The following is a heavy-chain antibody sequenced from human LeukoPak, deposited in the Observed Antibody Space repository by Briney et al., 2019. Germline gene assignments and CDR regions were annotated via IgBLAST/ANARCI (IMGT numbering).Heavy chain of an antibody. V-gene: IGHV3-11*06. D-gene: IGHD2-15*01. CDR2: IGGSGSDT. CDR3: VRHTRTAAF. J-gene: IGHJ4*02. Sequence: GGSLRLSCAASGFTFSDDYMTWIRQVPGKGLESIAYIGGSGSDTNYADSVRGRFTISRDNARSSLFLQMNSLTAEDSAVYFCVRHTRTAAFWGQGALVTVSS. CDR1: GFTFSDDY.